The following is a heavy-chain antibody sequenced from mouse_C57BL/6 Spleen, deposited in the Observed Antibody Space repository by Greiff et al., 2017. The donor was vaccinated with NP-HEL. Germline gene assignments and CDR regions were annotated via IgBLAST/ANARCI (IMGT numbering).Heavy chain of an antibody. J-gene: IGHJ3*01. V-gene: IGHV5-16*01. Sequence: EVMLVESEGGLVQPGSSMKLSCTASGFTFSDYYMAWVRQVPEKGLEWVANINYDGSSTYYLDSLKSRFIISRDNAKNILYLQMSSLKSEDTATYYCASEGDWDGFAYWGQGTLVTVSA. D-gene: IGHD4-1*01. CDR1: GFTFSDYY. CDR3: ASEGDWDGFAY. CDR2: INYDGSST.